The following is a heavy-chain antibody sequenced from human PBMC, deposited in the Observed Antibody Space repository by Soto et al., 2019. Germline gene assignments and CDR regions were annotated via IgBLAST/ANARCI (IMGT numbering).Heavy chain of an antibody. CDR2: IIPVFGRV. J-gene: IGHJ4*02. V-gene: IGHV1-69*12. CDR3: ADLSLRYCITTNCPPDY. D-gene: IGHD2-2*01. Sequence: QVQLVQSGAEVKKPGSSVRVSCKASGGSFNTYAISWVRQAPGLGLEWMGGIIPVFGRVTYAQKFQGRVTITADDSTSTAYMELSRLRSDDTAIYYCADLSLRYCITTNCPPDYWVQRTLVTASS. CDR1: GGSFNTYA.